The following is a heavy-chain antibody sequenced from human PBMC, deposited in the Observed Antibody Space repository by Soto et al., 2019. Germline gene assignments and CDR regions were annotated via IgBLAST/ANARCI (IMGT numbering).Heavy chain of an antibody. CDR3: ARENSNSFDY. Sequence: QVQLQESGPGLVKPSQTLSLTCTASGGSISSGGYYWSWIRQHPEKGLEWIGYIYHSGSTYYNPSLKSRVSISVNTSNNLFALRLRSVTAADTAVYFCARENSNSFDYWGQGTLVTVSS. V-gene: IGHV4-31*03. J-gene: IGHJ4*02. D-gene: IGHD4-4*01. CDR1: GGSISSGGYY. CDR2: IYHSGST.